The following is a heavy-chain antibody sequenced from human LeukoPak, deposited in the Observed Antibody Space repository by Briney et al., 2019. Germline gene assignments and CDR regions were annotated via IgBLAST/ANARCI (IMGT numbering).Heavy chain of an antibody. Sequence: GGSLRLSCAASGFTFGSYEMNWVRQAPGKGLEWVSYISSGSTIYDADSVKGRFTISRDNAKNSLYLQMNSLRAEDTAVYYCARESIAVAGAPFDYWGQGTLVTVSS. V-gene: IGHV3-48*03. J-gene: IGHJ4*02. CDR3: ARESIAVAGAPFDY. D-gene: IGHD6-19*01. CDR1: GFTFGSYE. CDR2: ISSGSTI.